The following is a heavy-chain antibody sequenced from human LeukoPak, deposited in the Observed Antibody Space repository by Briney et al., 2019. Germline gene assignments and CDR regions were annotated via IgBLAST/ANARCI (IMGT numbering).Heavy chain of an antibody. J-gene: IGHJ4*02. CDR1: GVTFSSYG. CDR2: IWYDGSNK. Sequence: PGRSLRLSCAASGVTFSSYGIHWVRQAPGKGLEWVAVIWYDGSNKYYADSVKGRFTISRDNSKNTLYLQMNSLRAEDTALYYCARELSPVVKYYFEYWGQGTLVTVSS. V-gene: IGHV3-33*01. CDR3: ARELSPVVKYYFEY. D-gene: IGHD3-22*01.